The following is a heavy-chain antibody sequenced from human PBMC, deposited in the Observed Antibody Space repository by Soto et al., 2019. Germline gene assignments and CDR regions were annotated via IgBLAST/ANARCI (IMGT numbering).Heavy chain of an antibody. CDR2: ISGSDGKT. Sequence: PWGSLRLSCAASGFSFVSYALSCVRQAPLKWLEWVSTISGSDGKTFYADSVKGRFSISRDTSQSTLYLQMNSLRADDTAMYYCARWSYLDYWGQGTRVTVSS. J-gene: IGHJ4*02. D-gene: IGHD3-3*01. V-gene: IGHV3-23*01. CDR1: GFSFVSYA. CDR3: ARWSYLDY.